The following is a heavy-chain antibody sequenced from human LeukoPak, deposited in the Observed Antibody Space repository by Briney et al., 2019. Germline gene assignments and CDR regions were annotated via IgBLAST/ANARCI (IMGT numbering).Heavy chain of an antibody. CDR3: ATDSIGDYVGSQFDY. CDR2: FDPEDGET. D-gene: IGHD4-17*01. Sequence: ASVTVSCKVSGYTLTELSMHWVRQAPGKGLEWMGGFDPEDGETIYAQKFQGRVTMTEDTSTDTAYMELSSLRSEDTAVYYCATDSIGDYVGSQFDYWGQGTLVTVSS. CDR1: GYTLTELS. V-gene: IGHV1-24*01. J-gene: IGHJ4*02.